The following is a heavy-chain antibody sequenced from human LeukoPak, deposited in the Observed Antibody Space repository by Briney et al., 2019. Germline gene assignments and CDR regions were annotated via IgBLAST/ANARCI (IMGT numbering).Heavy chain of an antibody. Sequence: SETLSLTCTVSGGSISSSSYYWGWIRQPPGKGLEWIGSIYYSGSTYYNPSLKSRVTISVDTSKNQFSLKLSSVTAADTAVYYCAASRGITIFGVVIPPFDYWGQGTLVAVSS. CDR2: IYYSGST. CDR3: AASRGITIFGVVIPPFDY. J-gene: IGHJ4*02. CDR1: GGSISSSSYY. D-gene: IGHD3-3*01. V-gene: IGHV4-39*01.